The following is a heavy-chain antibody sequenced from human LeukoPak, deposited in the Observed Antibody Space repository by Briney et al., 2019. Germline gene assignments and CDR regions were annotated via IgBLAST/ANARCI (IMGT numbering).Heavy chain of an antibody. J-gene: IGHJ4*02. Sequence: GGSLRLSCAASGFTFSSYARSWVRQAPGKGLEWVSAISGSGGSTYYADSVKGGFTISRDNSKNTLYLQMSTLRAEDTPLYYCAKDQPRIAAAGTDDYWGQGTLVTVSS. V-gene: IGHV3-23*01. CDR2: ISGSGGST. D-gene: IGHD6-13*01. CDR3: AKDQPRIAAAGTDDY. CDR1: GFTFSSYA.